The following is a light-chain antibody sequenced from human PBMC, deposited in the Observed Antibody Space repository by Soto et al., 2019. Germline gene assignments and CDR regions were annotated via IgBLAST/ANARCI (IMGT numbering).Light chain of an antibody. J-gene: IGKJ5*01. CDR3: QQYNKWHPIT. Sequence: EILLPPSSSTLYLSPGESATLSCGAGQRVTSNALAWYQQKPGHAPRLLIYGPSTRATGIPARFSGSGSGTEFTLTISSLQYEDFAVYYCQQYNKWHPITFGQGTRLEIK. CDR1: QRVTSN. CDR2: GPS. V-gene: IGKV3D-15*01.